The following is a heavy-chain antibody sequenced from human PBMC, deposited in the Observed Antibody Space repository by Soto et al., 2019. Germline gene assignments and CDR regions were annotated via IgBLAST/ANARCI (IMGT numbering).Heavy chain of an antibody. CDR1: GGTFSSYA. J-gene: IGHJ6*02. Sequence: QVQLVQSGAEVKKPGSSVKVSCKASGGTFSSYAISWVRQAPGQGLEWVGGIIPISGTANYAQKFKGNVTITADESTSTAYMELSSLRSEDTAVYYCARSQGSSTSLEIYYYYYYGMDVWGQGTTVTVSS. D-gene: IGHD2-2*01. V-gene: IGHV1-69*01. CDR2: IIPISGTA. CDR3: ARSQGSSTSLEIYYYYYYGMDV.